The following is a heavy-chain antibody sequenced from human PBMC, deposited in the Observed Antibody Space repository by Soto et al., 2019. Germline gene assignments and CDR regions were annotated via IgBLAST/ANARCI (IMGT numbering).Heavy chain of an antibody. V-gene: IGHV4-30-2*03. CDR3: ARHGQYCSGGSCYSGLYNWFDP. D-gene: IGHD2-15*01. Sequence: SETLSLTCAVSGGSISSGGYSWSWIRQPPGKGLERIWYIYHSGSTYYNPSLKSRVTISVDTSKNQFSLKLSSVTAADTAVYYCARHGQYCSGGSCYSGLYNWFDPWGQGTLVTVSS. CDR1: GGSISSGGYS. CDR2: IYHSGST. J-gene: IGHJ5*02.